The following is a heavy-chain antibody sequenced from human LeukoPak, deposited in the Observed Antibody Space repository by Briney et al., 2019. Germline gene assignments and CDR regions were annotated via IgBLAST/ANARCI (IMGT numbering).Heavy chain of an antibody. CDR1: GFTFSGSA. V-gene: IGHV3-73*01. Sequence: GGSLRLSCAASGFTFSGSAMHWVRQASGEGLEWVGRIRSKANSYATAYAASVKGRFTISRDDSKNTAYLQMNSLKTEDTAVYYCTRPSDDYVWGSYRGLDYWGQGTLVTVS. CDR2: IRSKANSYAT. J-gene: IGHJ4*02. CDR3: TRPSDDYVWGSYRGLDY. D-gene: IGHD3-16*02.